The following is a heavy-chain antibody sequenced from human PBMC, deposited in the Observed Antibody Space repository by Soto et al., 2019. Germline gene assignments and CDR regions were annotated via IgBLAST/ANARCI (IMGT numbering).Heavy chain of an antibody. Sequence: EVQLLESGGGLVQPGGSRRLSGAAFGFTFSSYAMGWVRQAPGKGLEGVSAISGRGGSTYYADSVKGRFTISRDNSKNTLYLQMNSLRAEDTAVYYCATQRGITMIVVVTYFDYWGQGTLVTVSS. D-gene: IGHD3-22*01. CDR3: ATQRGITMIVVVTYFDY. CDR2: ISGRGGST. J-gene: IGHJ4*02. V-gene: IGHV3-23*01. CDR1: GFTFSSYA.